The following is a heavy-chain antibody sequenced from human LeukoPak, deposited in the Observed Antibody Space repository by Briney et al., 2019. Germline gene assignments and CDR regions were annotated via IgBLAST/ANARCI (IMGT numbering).Heavy chain of an antibody. CDR3: AKENYDILTGYHDPPAD. J-gene: IGHJ4*02. Sequence: GGSLRLSCAASGFTFSSYAMSWVRQAPGKGLEWVSAISGSGGSTYYADSVKGRFTISRDNSKNTLYLQMNSLRAEDTAVYYCAKENYDILTGYHDPPADWGQGTLVTVSS. CDR2: ISGSGGST. V-gene: IGHV3-23*01. CDR1: GFTFSSYA. D-gene: IGHD3-9*01.